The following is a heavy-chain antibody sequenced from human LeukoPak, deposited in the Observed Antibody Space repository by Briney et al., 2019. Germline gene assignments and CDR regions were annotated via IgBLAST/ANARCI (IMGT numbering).Heavy chain of an antibody. J-gene: IGHJ4*02. CDR3: AKEYSSSWYAFDY. CDR2: ISYDGSNK. D-gene: IGHD6-13*01. CDR1: GFTFSSYG. Sequence: GKSLRLSCAASGFTFSSYGMHWVRQAPAQGLEWVAVISYDGSNKYYADSVKSRFTISRDNSKNTLYLQMNSLRAEDTAVYYCAKEYSSSWYAFDYWGQGTLVTVSS. V-gene: IGHV3-30*18.